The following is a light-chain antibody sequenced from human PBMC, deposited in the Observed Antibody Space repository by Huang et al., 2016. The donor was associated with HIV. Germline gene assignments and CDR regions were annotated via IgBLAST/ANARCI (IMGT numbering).Light chain of an antibody. Sequence: EIVMTQSPATLSVSPGERATLSCRASQRVSSNLALYQQKPGQAPRLLIYGAATRATGIPARFSGSGSGTEFTLTISSLQSEDFAVYYCQQYNNWHYTFGQGTKLEIK. V-gene: IGKV3-15*01. CDR2: GAA. J-gene: IGKJ2*01. CDR3: QQYNNWHYT. CDR1: QRVSSN.